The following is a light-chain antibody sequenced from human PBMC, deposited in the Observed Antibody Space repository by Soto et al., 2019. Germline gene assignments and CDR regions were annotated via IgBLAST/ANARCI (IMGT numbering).Light chain of an antibody. CDR1: HSVLYSDGNPY. CDR3: MQGTLWRHT. Sequence: DVVMTQSPLSLPVTLGPPASISCKSSHSVLYSDGNPYLNWFHQRPGQSPRRLISKVSNRDSGVPDRFRGRGSDTDFTLKISRLEADDSGIYYCMQGTLWRHTFGQGTQLEIK. CDR2: KVS. J-gene: IGKJ2*01. V-gene: IGKV2-30*01.